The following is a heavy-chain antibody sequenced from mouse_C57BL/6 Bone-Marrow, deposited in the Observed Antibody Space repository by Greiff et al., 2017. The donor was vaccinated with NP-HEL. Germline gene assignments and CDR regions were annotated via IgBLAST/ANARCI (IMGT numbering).Heavy chain of an antibody. CDR1: GYTFTSYW. CDR2: IHPNSGST. CDR3: ARETGSGGYWYFDV. D-gene: IGHD4-1*01. Sequence: VQLQQPGAELVKPGASVKLSCKASGYTFTSYWMHWVKQRPGQGLEWIGMIHPNSGSTNYNEKFKSKATLTVDKSSSTAYMQLSSLTSEDSAVYYCARETGSGGYWYFDVWGTGTTVTVSS. J-gene: IGHJ1*03. V-gene: IGHV1-64*01.